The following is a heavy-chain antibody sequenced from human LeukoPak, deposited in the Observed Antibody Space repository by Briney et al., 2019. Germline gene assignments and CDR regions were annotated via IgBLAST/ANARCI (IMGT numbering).Heavy chain of an antibody. D-gene: IGHD4-11*01. V-gene: IGHV4-4*02. CDR3: AKTHSHFPPYFDY. CDR2: IFYSGSI. Sequence: PSETLSLTCAVYGGSFSTYNWWSWVRQPPGKGLEWIGEIFYSGSINYNPSLKSRVTLSLDKSKNQFSLQLSSVTAADTAMYYCAKTHSHFPPYFDYWGQGTLVIVSS. J-gene: IGHJ4*02. CDR1: GGSFSTYNW.